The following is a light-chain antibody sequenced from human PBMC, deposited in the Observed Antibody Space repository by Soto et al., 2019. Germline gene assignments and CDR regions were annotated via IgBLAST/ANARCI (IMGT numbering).Light chain of an antibody. CDR2: GVF. CDR1: QSVNSNY. J-gene: IGKJ2*01. Sequence: ETVLTQSPGTLSLSPGERATLSCRTSQSVNSNYLAWYQQKPGQAPRLLIYGVFNRATGIPDRFSGSGSGTDFTLTISRLEPEDSAVYYCQHYDGSPRTFGQGTKLEIK. V-gene: IGKV3-20*01. CDR3: QHYDGSPRT.